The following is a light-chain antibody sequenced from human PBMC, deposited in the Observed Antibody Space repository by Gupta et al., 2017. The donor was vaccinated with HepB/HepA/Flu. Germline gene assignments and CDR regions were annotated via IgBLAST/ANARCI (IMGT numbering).Light chain of an antibody. CDR2: WAS. CDR1: QSGLYSSNNKNY. J-gene: IGKJ5*01. CDR3: QQEDSTPHA. V-gene: IGKV4-1*01. Sequence: DIVMTQSPDSLAVSLGERATINCKSSQSGLYSSNNKNYLAWYQQKPGQPPKLLIYWASTRESGVPDRFSGRGSGTDFTLTISSLQAEDVAVYYCQQEDSTPHAFGQGTRVEIK.